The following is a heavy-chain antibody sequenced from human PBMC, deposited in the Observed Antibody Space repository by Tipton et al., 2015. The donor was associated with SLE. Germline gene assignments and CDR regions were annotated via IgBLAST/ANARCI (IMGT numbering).Heavy chain of an antibody. CDR3: TTSGYSSVG. CDR2: ISYDGSNK. V-gene: IGHV3-30-3*01. D-gene: IGHD6-25*01. CDR1: GFTFSSYA. J-gene: IGHJ3*01. Sequence: SLRLSCAASGFTFSSYAMSWVRQAPGKGLEWVAVISYDGSNKYYADSVKGRFTISRDNSKNTLYLQMNSLKTEDTAVYYCTTSGYSSVGWGQGTMVTVSS.